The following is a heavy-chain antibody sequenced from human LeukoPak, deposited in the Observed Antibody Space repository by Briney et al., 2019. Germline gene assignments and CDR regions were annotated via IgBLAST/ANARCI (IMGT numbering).Heavy chain of an antibody. D-gene: IGHD6-19*01. V-gene: IGHV1-69-2*01. CDR1: GYTFTDYY. CDR2: VDPEDGET. Sequence: VKVSCKVSGYTFTDYYMHWVQQAPGKGLAWMGLVDPEDGETIYAEKFQGRVTITADTSTDTAYMELSSLRSEDTAVYYCATDSSGWPKKTLFDYWGQGTLVTVSS. J-gene: IGHJ4*02. CDR3: ATDSSGWPKKTLFDY.